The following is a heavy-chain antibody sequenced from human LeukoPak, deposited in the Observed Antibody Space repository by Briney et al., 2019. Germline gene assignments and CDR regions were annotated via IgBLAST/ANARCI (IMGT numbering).Heavy chain of an antibody. CDR1: GGSITSSYW. J-gene: IGHJ3*01. V-gene: IGHV4-4*02. CDR3: ARVARSGYASGSGAFDV. Sequence: PSETLSLTCDVSGGSITSSYWWSWVRQPPGKGLEWIGEIYHTEITNYNPSLKSRATILVDKSKNQFSLKLTSAAAADSAVYYCARVARSGYASGSGAFDVWGQGTMVTVSS. CDR2: IYHTEIT. D-gene: IGHD3-22*01.